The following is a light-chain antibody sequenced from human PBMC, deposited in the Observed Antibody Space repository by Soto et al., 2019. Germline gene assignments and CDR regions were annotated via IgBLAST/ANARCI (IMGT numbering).Light chain of an antibody. CDR3: QQRSNF. V-gene: IGKV3-11*01. CDR2: DAS. J-gene: IGKJ3*01. CDR1: QSVSSY. Sequence: EIVLTQSPATLSLSPGERATLSCRASQSVSSYLAWYQQKPGQAPRLLIYDASNRATGIPARFSGSGSGTDFTRTIRSLDPEDFSVYYCQQRSNFFGPGTKVDIK.